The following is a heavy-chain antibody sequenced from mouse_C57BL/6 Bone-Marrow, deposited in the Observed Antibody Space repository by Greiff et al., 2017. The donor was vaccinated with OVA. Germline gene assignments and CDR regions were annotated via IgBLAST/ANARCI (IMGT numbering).Heavy chain of an antibody. CDR3: VRQGVRRGFAY. CDR2: IRSKSNNYAS. V-gene: IGHV10-1*01. D-gene: IGHD2-14*01. Sequence: EVKLVESGGGLVQPKGSLKLSCVASGFSFNTYAMNWVRQAPGKGLEWVARIRSKSNNYASYYADSVKDRFTISRADSESMLYLQMNNLKTEDTAVYYCVRQGVRRGFAYWGQGTLVTVSA. CDR1: GFSFNTYA. J-gene: IGHJ3*01.